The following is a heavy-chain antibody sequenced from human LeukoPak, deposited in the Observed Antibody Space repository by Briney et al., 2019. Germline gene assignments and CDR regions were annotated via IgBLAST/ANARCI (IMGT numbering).Heavy chain of an antibody. D-gene: IGHD3-10*01. CDR1: GSTFSSYY. CDR2: INHSAGST. Sequence: ASVKVSCKSSGSTFSSYYMHWVRQAPGQGLEWMGIINHSAGSTINAQKFQGRFTMTMARSKSTVYMELSSLRSEDTAVYYCARVPGGEGTADDYWGQGTLVSVSS. CDR3: ARVPGGEGTADDY. V-gene: IGHV1-46*01. J-gene: IGHJ4*02.